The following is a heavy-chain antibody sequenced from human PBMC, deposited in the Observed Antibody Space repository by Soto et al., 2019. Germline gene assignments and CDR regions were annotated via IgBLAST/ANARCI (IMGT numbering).Heavy chain of an antibody. J-gene: IGHJ4*02. CDR3: ARSLYPFSSSWYSHSTVDY. V-gene: IGHV3-33*01. D-gene: IGHD6-13*01. CDR2: IWYDGSNK. Sequence: GGSLRLSCAASGFTFSSYGMHWVRQAPGKGLEWVAVIWYDGSNKYYADSVKGRFTISRDNSKNTLYLQMNSLRAEDTAVYYSARSLYPFSSSWYSHSTVDYWGQGTLVTVSS. CDR1: GFTFSSYG.